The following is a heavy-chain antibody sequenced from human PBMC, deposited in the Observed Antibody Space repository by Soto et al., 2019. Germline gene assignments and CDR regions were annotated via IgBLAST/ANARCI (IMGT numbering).Heavy chain of an antibody. CDR3: AKDRGGSWPYDAVDI. J-gene: IGHJ3*02. V-gene: IGHV3-30*18. CDR2: ISYDGSSK. CDR1: GFTFSSYG. D-gene: IGHD2-15*01. Sequence: QVQLVESGGGVVQPGRSLRLSCAASGFTFSSYGMHWVRQAPGKGLEWVAVISYDGSSKYYADSVKGRFTISRDNSKHTLNLLLNSLRAEDKEVYYCAKDRGGSWPYDAVDIWGQGTMVTVSS.